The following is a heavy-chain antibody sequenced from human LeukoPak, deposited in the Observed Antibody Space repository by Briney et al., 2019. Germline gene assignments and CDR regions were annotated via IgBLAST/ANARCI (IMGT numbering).Heavy chain of an antibody. CDR1: GFTFSSYE. V-gene: IGHV3-48*03. D-gene: IGHD1-20*01. CDR2: ISSSGSTI. CDR3: ARPKWNGDLRY. Sequence: GGSLRLSCAASGFTFSSYEMNWVRQAPGKGLEWVSYISSSGSTIYYADSMEGRFTISRDNAKNSLYLQMNSLRAEDTAVYYCARPKWNGDLRYWGQGTLVTVSS. J-gene: IGHJ4*02.